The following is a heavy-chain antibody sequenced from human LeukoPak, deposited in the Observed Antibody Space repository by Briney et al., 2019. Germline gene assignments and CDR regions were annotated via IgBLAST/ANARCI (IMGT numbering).Heavy chain of an antibody. CDR2: IYYSRST. CDR1: GGAISSGGYY. CDR3: ARGTVVSHFDY. D-gene: IGHD4-23*01. J-gene: IGHJ4*02. V-gene: IGHV4-31*03. Sequence: SDTLSLTCTVSGGAISSGGYYWSWIRQHPGKGLEWIGYIYYSRSTYYNPSLKSRVIISVDTSKNQFSLELTSVTAADTAVYYCARGTVVSHFDYWGLGTLVTVSS.